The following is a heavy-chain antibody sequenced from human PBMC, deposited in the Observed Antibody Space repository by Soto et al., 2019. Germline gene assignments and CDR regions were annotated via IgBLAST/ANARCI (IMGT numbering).Heavy chain of an antibody. CDR1: GGSISSGDYY. D-gene: IGHD5-18*01. J-gene: IGHJ4*02. Sequence: SETLSLTCTVSGGSISSGDYYWSWIRQPPGKGLEWIGYIYYSESTYYNPSLKSRVTISVDTSKNQFSLRLTSVTAADTAVYYCANRDNRDTLAFWGQGTLVLGSS. V-gene: IGHV4-30-4*01. CDR3: ANRDNRDTLAF. CDR2: IYYSEST.